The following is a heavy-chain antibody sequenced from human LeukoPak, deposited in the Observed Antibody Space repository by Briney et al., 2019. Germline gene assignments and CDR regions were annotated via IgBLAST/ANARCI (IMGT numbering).Heavy chain of an antibody. D-gene: IGHD5-24*01. V-gene: IGHV3-53*01. J-gene: IGHJ4*02. CDR3: ASGEMATVTLDY. CDR2: IYSGGGT. Sequence: GGSLRLSCAASGFIVSTKYMTWVRQAPGKGLEWVSVIYSGGGTYYADSVKGRFTISRDNSKNTLYLQMNNLRTEDTAVYYCASGEMATVTLDYWGQGTLVVVSS. CDR1: GFIVSTKY.